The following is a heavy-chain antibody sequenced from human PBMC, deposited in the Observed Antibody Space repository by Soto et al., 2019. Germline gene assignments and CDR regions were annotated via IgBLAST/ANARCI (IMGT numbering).Heavy chain of an antibody. CDR2: IYWDDDK. Sequence: QITLKESGPTLVKPTQTLTLTCTFSGFSLSTSGVGVGWIRQPPGKALEWLALIYWDDDKRYSPSLKSRLTITKDTPKNQVVLTMTNMDPVDTATYYCAHIGTETDYAHAFDIWGQGTMVTVSS. V-gene: IGHV2-5*02. CDR3: AHIGTETDYAHAFDI. D-gene: IGHD4-17*01. CDR1: GFSLSTSGVG. J-gene: IGHJ3*02.